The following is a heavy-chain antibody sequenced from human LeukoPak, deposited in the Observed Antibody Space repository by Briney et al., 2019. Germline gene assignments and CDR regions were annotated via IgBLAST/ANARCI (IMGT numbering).Heavy chain of an antibody. CDR2: ISGSGGST. D-gene: IGHD3-9*01. Sequence: GGSLRLSCAASGFTFSSYAMSWVRQAPGKGLEWVSVISGSGGSTYYADSVKGRFTISRDNAKNSLYLQMNSLRAEDTAVYYCARVTIDFYDILTGYPDYWGQGTLVTVSS. CDR1: GFTFSSYA. V-gene: IGHV3-23*01. CDR3: ARVTIDFYDILTGYPDY. J-gene: IGHJ4*02.